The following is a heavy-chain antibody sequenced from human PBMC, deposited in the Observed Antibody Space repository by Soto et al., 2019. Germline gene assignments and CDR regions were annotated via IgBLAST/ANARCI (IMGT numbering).Heavy chain of an antibody. CDR1: GFTFSSYS. CDR2: ISSSSSTI. Sequence: EVQLVESGGGLVQPGGSLRLSCAASGFTFSSYSMNWVRQAPGKGLEWVSYISSSSSTIYYADSVKGRFTISRDNAKNALYLQMNSLRDEDTAVYYCAGAVVPYYYGMDVWGQGTTVTVSS. J-gene: IGHJ6*02. V-gene: IGHV3-48*02. D-gene: IGHD2-15*01. CDR3: AGAVVPYYYGMDV.